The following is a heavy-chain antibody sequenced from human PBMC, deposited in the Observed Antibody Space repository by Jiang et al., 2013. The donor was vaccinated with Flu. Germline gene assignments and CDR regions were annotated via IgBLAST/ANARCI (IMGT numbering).Heavy chain of an antibody. D-gene: IGHD7-27*01. CDR1: GFTFSDYY. CDR2: ISSSSSYT. J-gene: IGHJ4*02. V-gene: IGHV3-11*03. Sequence: LVKPGGSLRLSCAASGFTFSDYYMSWIRQAPGKGLEWVSYISSSSSYTNYADSVKGRFTISRDNAKNSLYLQMNSLRAEDTAVYYCARFDPLGILGYWGQGTLVTVSS. CDR3: ARFDPLGILGY.